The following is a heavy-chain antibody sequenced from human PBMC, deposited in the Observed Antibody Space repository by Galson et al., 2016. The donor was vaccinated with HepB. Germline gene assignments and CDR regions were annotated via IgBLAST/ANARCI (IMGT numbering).Heavy chain of an antibody. D-gene: IGHD2-15*01. CDR2: VSHTGST. CDR3: ARDLGYCSGDTCYHAFDI. V-gene: IGHV4-4*02. J-gene: IGHJ3*02. Sequence: SETLSLTCAVSGASIIISNWWNWVRQPPGKGLEWIGEVSHTGSTNYNPSLKNRLTMFVDKSKNQFTLNLNSVTAADTAVYYCARDLGYCSGDTCYHAFDIWGRGTMVTVSS. CDR1: GASIIISNW.